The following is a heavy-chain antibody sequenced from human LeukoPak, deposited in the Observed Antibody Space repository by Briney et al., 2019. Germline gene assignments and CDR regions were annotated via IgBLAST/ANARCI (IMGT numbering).Heavy chain of an antibody. CDR1: GGSISGYY. V-gene: IGHV4-59*01. J-gene: IGHJ4*02. D-gene: IGHD4-17*01. CDR3: TRGTVTTYYFDY. Sequence: PSETLSLTCTVSGGSISGYYWSWIRQPPGKELEWIGYIYYSGSTNYNPSLKSRVTISVDTSKNQFSLQLSSVTAADTAVCYCTRGTVTTYYFDYWGQGTLVTVSS. CDR2: IYYSGST.